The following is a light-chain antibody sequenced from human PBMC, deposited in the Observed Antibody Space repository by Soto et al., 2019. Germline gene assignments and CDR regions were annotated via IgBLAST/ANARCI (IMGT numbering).Light chain of an antibody. CDR3: QQYGSSPWT. J-gene: IGKJ1*01. CDR2: DAS. V-gene: IGKV3-11*01. Sequence: EIVLTQSPATLSLSPGERATLSCRASQRITTYLAWYQQKPGQAPRLLIYDASNRATGIPARFSGSGSGTDFTLTISSLEPEDFAFYYCQQYGSSPWTFGQGTKVEIK. CDR1: QRITTY.